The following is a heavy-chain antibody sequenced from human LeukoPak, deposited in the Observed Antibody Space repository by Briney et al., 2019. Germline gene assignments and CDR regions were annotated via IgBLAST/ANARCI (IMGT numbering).Heavy chain of an antibody. V-gene: IGHV1-18*04. J-gene: IGHJ4*02. Sequence: GASVKVSCKTSGYTFTSYYIHWVRQAPGQGLEWMGWISAYNGNTNYAQKLQGRVTMTTDTSTSTAYMELRSLRSDDTAVYYCARTVAPKTSESGYFDYWGQGTLVTVSS. CDR3: ARTVAPKTSESGYFDY. CDR1: GYTFTSYY. D-gene: IGHD6-19*01. CDR2: ISAYNGNT.